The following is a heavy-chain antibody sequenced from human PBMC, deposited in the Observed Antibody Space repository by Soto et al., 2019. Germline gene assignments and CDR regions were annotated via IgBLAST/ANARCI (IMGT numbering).Heavy chain of an antibody. V-gene: IGHV4-31*03. CDR1: GGSISSGGYY. J-gene: IGHJ5*02. Sequence: QVQLQESGPGLVKPSQTLSLTCNVSGGSISSGGYYWSWIRQHPGKGLEWIGYIYHSGSTYYNPSLTSRVTISVDTSKNQFSLKLSSVTAADTAVYYCAREAAGLGNGFDPWGQGTLVTVSS. D-gene: IGHD6-13*01. CDR2: IYHSGST. CDR3: AREAAGLGNGFDP.